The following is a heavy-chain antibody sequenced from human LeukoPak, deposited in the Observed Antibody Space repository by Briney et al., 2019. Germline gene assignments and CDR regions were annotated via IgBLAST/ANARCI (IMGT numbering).Heavy chain of an antibody. CDR2: INPNSGGT. CDR3: AREEHSSSWAYYYYYMDV. D-gene: IGHD6-13*01. Sequence: ASVKVSCKASGYTFTGYYMHWVRQAPGQGLEGMGWINPNSGGTNYAQTIQGRVTMTRDTSISTAYMEPSRLRSHDPAVYYCAREEHSSSWAYYYYYMDVWGKGTTVTVSS. CDR1: GYTFTGYY. J-gene: IGHJ6*03. V-gene: IGHV1-2*02.